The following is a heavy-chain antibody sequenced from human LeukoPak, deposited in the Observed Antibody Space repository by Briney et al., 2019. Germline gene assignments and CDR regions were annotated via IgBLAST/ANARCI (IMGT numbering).Heavy chain of an antibody. V-gene: IGHV4-39*01. J-gene: IGHJ3*02. CDR1: GGSMSSSSYY. Sequence: SQTLSLTCTVSGGSMSSSSYYWGWIRQPPGKGLEWIGSIYYSGSTYYNPSLKSRVTISADTSRNQFSLKLISVTAAETSVYYCARGVRDYVFDAFEIWGPGTMVTVSS. CDR3: ARGVRDYVFDAFEI. CDR2: IYYSGST. D-gene: IGHD3-16*01.